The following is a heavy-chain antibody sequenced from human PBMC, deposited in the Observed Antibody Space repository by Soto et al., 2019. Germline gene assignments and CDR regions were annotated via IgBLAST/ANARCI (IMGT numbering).Heavy chain of an antibody. Sequence: ESGGGLVQPGGSLRLSCAASGFTFSSYAMSWVRQAPGKGLEWVSAISGSGGSTYYADSVKGRFTISRDNSKLYLQMNSLRADDTAVYYCARDQLDRLKPRETRYFDYWGQGTLVTVSS. D-gene: IGHD3-3*01. CDR1: GFTFSSYA. CDR2: ISGSGGST. J-gene: IGHJ4*02. CDR3: ARDQLDRLKPRETRYFDY. V-gene: IGHV3-23*01.